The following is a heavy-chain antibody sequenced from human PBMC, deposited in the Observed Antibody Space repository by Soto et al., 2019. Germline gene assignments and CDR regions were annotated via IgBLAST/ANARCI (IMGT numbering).Heavy chain of an antibody. D-gene: IGHD6-13*01. J-gene: IGHJ3*02. Sequence: QVQLVESGGGVVQPGRSLRLSCAGAGFSLSAYALHWVRQAPGKGLEWVAVISYDESYEYYADSVKGRFTISRDNPGNRLYLHMNSLRPEDTAVYYYVPEEYQMAAAGTSGFDIWGQGTMVTVSS. V-gene: IGHV3-30*04. CDR1: GFSLSAYA. CDR3: VPEEYQMAAAGTSGFDI. CDR2: ISYDESYE.